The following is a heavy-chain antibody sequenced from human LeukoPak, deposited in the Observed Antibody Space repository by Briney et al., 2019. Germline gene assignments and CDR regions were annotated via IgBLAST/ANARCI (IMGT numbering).Heavy chain of an antibody. Sequence: SETLSLSCTVSGGSISSSSYYWGWIRQPPGKGLEWIGSIYYSGSTNYNPSLKSRVTISVDTSKNQFSLKLSSVTAADTAVYYCARERYYYGSGSYAVFDYWGQGTLVTVSS. D-gene: IGHD3-10*01. CDR2: IYYSGST. CDR3: ARERYYYGSGSYAVFDY. V-gene: IGHV4-39*07. J-gene: IGHJ4*02. CDR1: GGSISSSSYY.